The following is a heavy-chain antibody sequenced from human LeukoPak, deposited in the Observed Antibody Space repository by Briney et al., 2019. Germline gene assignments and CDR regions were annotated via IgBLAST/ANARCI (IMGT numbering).Heavy chain of an antibody. CDR1: EFSVGSNY. D-gene: IGHD5-24*01. CDR2: IYSGGST. V-gene: IGHV3-66*02. Sequence: GGSLRLSCAASEFSVGSNYMTWVRQAPGKGLEWVSLIYSGGSTYYADSVKGRFTISRDNSKNTLYLQMNSLRAEDTAVYYCAEDRRDGYNFFSYFDYWGQGTLVTVSS. J-gene: IGHJ4*02. CDR3: AEDRRDGYNFFSYFDY.